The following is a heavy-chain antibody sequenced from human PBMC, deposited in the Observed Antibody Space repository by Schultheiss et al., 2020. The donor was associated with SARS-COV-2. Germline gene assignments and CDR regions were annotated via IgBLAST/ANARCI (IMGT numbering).Heavy chain of an antibody. J-gene: IGHJ3*02. CDR2: IYTSGST. D-gene: IGHD1-26*01. CDR3: ASGESIVGATFDI. Sequence: SETLSLTCSVYGGSVSSSSYYWSWIRQPAGKGLEWIGRIYTSGSTNYNPSLKSRVTMSVDTSKNQFSLKLSSVTAADTAVYYCASGESIVGATFDIWGQGTMVTASS. V-gene: IGHV4-61*02. CDR1: GGSVSSSSYY.